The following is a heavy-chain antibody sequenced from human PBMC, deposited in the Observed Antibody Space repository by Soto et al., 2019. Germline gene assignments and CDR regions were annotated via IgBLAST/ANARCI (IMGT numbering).Heavy chain of an antibody. D-gene: IGHD6-13*01. V-gene: IGHV1-69*04. CDR2: IIPILGIT. CDR3: ARSNLGAAGVKSYYYYGMDV. Sequence: ASVKVSCKASGYTFTSYGISWVRQAHGQGLEWMGRIIPILGITNYAQKFQGRVTITADKSTSTAYMELSSLRSEDTAVYYCARSNLGAAGVKSYYYYGMDVWGQGTTVTVSS. J-gene: IGHJ6*02. CDR1: GYTFTSYG.